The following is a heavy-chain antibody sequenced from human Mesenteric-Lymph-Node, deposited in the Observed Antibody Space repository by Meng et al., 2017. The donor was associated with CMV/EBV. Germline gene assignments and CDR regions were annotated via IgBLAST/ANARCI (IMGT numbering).Heavy chain of an antibody. J-gene: IGHJ3*01. Sequence: GGSLRLSCAASGFTFDDYAMHWVRQTPGRGLEWVSGITWNSGSLEYADSVKGRFTISRDNAKNSLYLQMNSLRTEDTALYYCARVLITGNDAFDLWGRGTMVTVSS. V-gene: IGHV3-9*01. CDR1: GFTFDDYA. CDR2: ITWNSGSL. CDR3: ARVLITGNDAFDL. D-gene: IGHD1-20*01.